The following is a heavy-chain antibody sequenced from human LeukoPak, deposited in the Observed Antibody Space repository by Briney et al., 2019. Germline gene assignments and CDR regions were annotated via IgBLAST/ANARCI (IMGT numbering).Heavy chain of an antibody. Sequence: GGSLRLSCAASGFTFSSYAMSWVRQAPGKGLEWVSAISGSGGSTHYADSVKGRFTISRDNSKNTLYLQMNSLRAEDTAVYYCAKPRAAAGLRSRYGGFDYWGQGTLVTVSS. V-gene: IGHV3-23*01. CDR3: AKPRAAAGLRSRYGGFDY. CDR2: ISGSGGST. CDR1: GFTFSSYA. J-gene: IGHJ4*02. D-gene: IGHD6-13*01.